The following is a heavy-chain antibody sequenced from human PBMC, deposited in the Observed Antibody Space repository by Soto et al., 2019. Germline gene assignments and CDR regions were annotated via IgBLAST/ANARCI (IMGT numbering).Heavy chain of an antibody. CDR1: GGSINNGDFY. CDR3: VRESRGPDCSNTICFRDP. J-gene: IGHJ5*02. Sequence: SETLSLTCTVSGGSINNGDFYWSWIRQHPEKGLEWIGYILYSGSTYYNPSLKSRVTISVDTSKNQFSLKLTSVTAADTAVYYCVRESRGPDCSNTICFRDPWGQGTLVTVSS. V-gene: IGHV4-31*03. CDR2: ILYSGST. D-gene: IGHD2-2*01.